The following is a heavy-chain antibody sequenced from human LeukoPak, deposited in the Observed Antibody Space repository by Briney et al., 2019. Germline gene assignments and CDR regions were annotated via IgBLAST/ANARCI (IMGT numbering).Heavy chain of an antibody. CDR2: IRGTAGTT. D-gene: IGHD3-22*01. CDR3: AKGHGDASGYYYFDS. J-gene: IGHJ4*02. CDR1: GFIFNNYG. V-gene: IGHV3-23*01. Sequence: GGTLRLSCAASGFIFNNYGMSWVRQAPGKGLEWVSAIRGTAGTTYYADSVKGRFTIFRDNHKNMLYLQMNSLRVEDTALYYCAKGHGDASGYYYFDSWGQGTLVTVST.